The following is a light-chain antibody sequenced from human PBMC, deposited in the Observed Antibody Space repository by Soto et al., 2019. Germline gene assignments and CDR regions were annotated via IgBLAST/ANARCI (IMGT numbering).Light chain of an antibody. Sequence: QSVLTQSPSVSGTPGQRVTMSCSGSTSNIGNNPVNWYQQSPGTAPKLLMYDNDQRPSGVADRFSGSKSGTSASLAISGLQSEDETEYYCATWDDTVSGYVIGTGTKLTVL. CDR1: TSNIGNNP. CDR2: DND. V-gene: IGLV1-44*01. J-gene: IGLJ1*01. CDR3: ATWDDTVSGYV.